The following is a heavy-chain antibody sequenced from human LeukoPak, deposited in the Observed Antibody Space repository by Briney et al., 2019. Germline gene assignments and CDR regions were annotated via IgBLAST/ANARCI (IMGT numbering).Heavy chain of an antibody. J-gene: IGHJ4*02. Sequence: PSETLSLTCAVYGGSFSGYYWTWIRQPPGKGLEWIGEISHNGSTNYNPSLKSRVTISIDTSKNQFSLKLTSVTAADMAVYYCARGGLWGGGYNFWGQGTLVTVSS. CDR2: ISHNGST. CDR3: ARGGLWGGGYNF. CDR1: GGSFSGYY. V-gene: IGHV4-34*01. D-gene: IGHD5-12*01.